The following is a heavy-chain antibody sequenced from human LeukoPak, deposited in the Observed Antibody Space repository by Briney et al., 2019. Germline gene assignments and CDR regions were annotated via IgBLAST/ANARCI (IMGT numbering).Heavy chain of an antibody. CDR2: INPNSGGT. CDR3: AKNFFGSGSYVLVFDP. J-gene: IGHJ5*02. Sequence: GASLTVSCTASGYTFTGYYMHWVRQAPGQGLEWLGWINPNSGGTNYAQKFQDRVTMTRDTSISTAYMELSSLTSDDSAVYYCAKNFFGSGSYVLVFDPWGQGTLVTVSS. D-gene: IGHD3-10*01. CDR1: GYTFTGYY. V-gene: IGHV1-2*02.